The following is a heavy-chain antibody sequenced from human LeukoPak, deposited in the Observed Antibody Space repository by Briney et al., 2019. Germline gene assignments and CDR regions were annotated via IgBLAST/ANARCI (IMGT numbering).Heavy chain of an antibody. D-gene: IGHD5-24*01. Sequence: PSETLSLTCSVSGDSFNIYYWSWIRQPPGKGLEWIGYIYYSGSTNYNPSLKSRVTISVDTSKNQFSLKLRSVTAADTAVYYCARENGYKYDYWGQGTLVTVSS. J-gene: IGHJ4*02. CDR1: GDSFNIYY. V-gene: IGHV4-59*01. CDR3: ARENGYKYDY. CDR2: IYYSGST.